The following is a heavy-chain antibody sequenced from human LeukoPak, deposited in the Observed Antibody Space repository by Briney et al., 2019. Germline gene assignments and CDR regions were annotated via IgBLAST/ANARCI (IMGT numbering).Heavy chain of an antibody. Sequence: ASVKVSCKASGYTFTSYNMHWVRQAPGQGLEWMGIINPSGGSTSYAQKFQGRVTMTRDTSTSTVYMELSSLRSEDTAVYYCASSRPVGATRRTWFDPWGQGTLVTVSS. D-gene: IGHD1-26*01. J-gene: IGHJ5*02. V-gene: IGHV1-46*01. CDR2: INPSGGST. CDR1: GYTFTSYN. CDR3: ASSRPVGATRRTWFDP.